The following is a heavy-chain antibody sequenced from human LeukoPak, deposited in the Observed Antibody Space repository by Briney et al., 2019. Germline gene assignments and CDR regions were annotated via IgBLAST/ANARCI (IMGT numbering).Heavy chain of an antibody. CDR3: AKGTTDLES. CDR1: GLNFGSFA. CDR2: IDAGGTRT. J-gene: IGHJ4*02. D-gene: IGHD1-1*01. Sequence: GGSLRLSCTASGLNFGSFAMNWVRQAPGRGLEWVSTIDAGGTRTYLADSVNGRFTISRDNSKKTLYLQMSSLRAEDTAVYFCAKGTTDLESWGQGTLVTVSS. V-gene: IGHV3-23*01.